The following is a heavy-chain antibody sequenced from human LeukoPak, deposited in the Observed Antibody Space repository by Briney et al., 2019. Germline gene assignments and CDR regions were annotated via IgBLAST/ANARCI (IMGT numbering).Heavy chain of an antibody. J-gene: IGHJ5*02. V-gene: IGHV4-59*01. Sequence: SETLSLTCTVSGGSISSYYWSWIRQSPGKGLECIGYIHYTGSTNYNPSLKSRVTISVETSKNQFSLKLKSVTAADTAVYYCARGGYYGSGDDFRFDPWGQGTLVTVSS. CDR3: ARGGYYGSGDDFRFDP. D-gene: IGHD3-10*01. CDR2: IHYTGST. CDR1: GGSISSYY.